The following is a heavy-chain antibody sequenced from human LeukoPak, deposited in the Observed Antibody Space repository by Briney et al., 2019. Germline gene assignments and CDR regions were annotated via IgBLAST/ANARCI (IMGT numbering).Heavy chain of an antibody. CDR2: ISYDGSNK. J-gene: IGHJ6*02. CDR1: GFTFSSYG. V-gene: IGHV3-30*18. CDR3: ANRGPFGSNPYHHYGMDV. Sequence: GRSLRLSCAASGFTFSSYGMHWVRQAPGKGLEWVAFISYDGSNKYYADSVKGRFTISRDNSKNTLYLQMNSLRAEDTAVYYCANRGPFGSNPYHHYGMDVWGHGTTVTVSS. D-gene: IGHD3-10*01.